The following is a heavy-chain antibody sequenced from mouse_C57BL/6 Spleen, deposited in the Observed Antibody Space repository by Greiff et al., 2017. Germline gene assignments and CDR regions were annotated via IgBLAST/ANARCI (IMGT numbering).Heavy chain of an antibody. Sequence: EVQRVESGGGLVKPGGSLKLSCAASGFTFSSYAMSWVRQTPEKRLEWVATISDGGSYTYYPDNVKGRFTISRDNAKNNLYLQMSHLKSEDTAMYYCAREWDGFAYWGQGTLVTVSA. CDR1: GFTFSSYA. CDR2: ISDGGSYT. D-gene: IGHD4-1*01. J-gene: IGHJ3*01. CDR3: AREWDGFAY. V-gene: IGHV5-4*01.